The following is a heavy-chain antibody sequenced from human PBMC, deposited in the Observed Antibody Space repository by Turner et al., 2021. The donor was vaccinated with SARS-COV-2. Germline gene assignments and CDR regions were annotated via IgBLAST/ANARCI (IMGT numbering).Heavy chain of an antibody. CDR2: ISYDGSNK. D-gene: IGHD4-17*01. CDR1: AFTFSSYA. Sequence: QVQLVESGGGVVQPGRSLRLSCAASAFTFSSYAMHWVRQAPGRGLEWVAVISYDGSNKYYADSVKGRFTISRDNSKNTLYLQMNSLRAEDTAVYYCARDVEAGTSTVTVFDYWGQGTLVTVSS. V-gene: IGHV3-30*04. CDR3: ARDVEAGTSTVTVFDY. J-gene: IGHJ4*02.